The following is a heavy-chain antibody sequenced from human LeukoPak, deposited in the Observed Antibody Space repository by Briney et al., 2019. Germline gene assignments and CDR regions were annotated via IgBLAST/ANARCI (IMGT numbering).Heavy chain of an antibody. CDR2: MNSDGSSI. V-gene: IGHV3-74*01. D-gene: IGHD2-2*01. CDR3: VLQEDCSRTTCQFDY. CDR1: GFIFSTYW. Sequence: GGSLRLSCAASGFIFSTYWMHWVRQAPGKGLVWVSRMNSDGSSISYADSVKGRFTISRDNAKNTLYLQMNNLRPEDTAVYYCVLQEDCSRTTCQFDYWGQGTLVTVSS. J-gene: IGHJ4*02.